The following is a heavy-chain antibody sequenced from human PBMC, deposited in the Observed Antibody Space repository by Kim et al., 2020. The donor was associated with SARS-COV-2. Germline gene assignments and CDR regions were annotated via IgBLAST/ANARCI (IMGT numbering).Heavy chain of an antibody. Sequence: TPSFQGQVTISADKSISTAYLQWSSLKASDTAMYYCARSLGYSSSWEIDYWGQGTLVTVSS. CDR3: ARSLGYSSSWEIDY. V-gene: IGHV5-51*01. J-gene: IGHJ4*02. D-gene: IGHD6-13*01.